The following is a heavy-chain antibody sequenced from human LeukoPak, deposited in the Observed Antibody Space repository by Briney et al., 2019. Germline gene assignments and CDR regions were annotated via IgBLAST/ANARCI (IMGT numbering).Heavy chain of an antibody. J-gene: IGHJ4*02. CDR2: ISWKSDSM. CDR1: GFIFDDYA. D-gene: IGHD6-19*01. Sequence: GGSLRLSCEASGFIFDDYAMHWVRQVPGKGLEWVSGISWKSDSMRYADSVKGRFTVSRDNAKNSLYLQMNSLRPEDTAFSKDGGHSSVLYYFESWGQGTLVTVSP. V-gene: IGHV3-9*01. CDR3: GGHSSVLYYFES.